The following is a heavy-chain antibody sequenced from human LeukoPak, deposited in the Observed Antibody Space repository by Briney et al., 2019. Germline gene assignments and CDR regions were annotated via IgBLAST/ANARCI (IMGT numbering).Heavy chain of an antibody. Sequence: GGSLRLSCAASGFTFSSYGMHWVRQAPGKGLEWVAFIRYDGSNKYYADSVKGRFTISRDNSKNTLYLQMNSLRVEDMAVYYCAKVAPGIAVSGYLDYWGQGTLVTVSA. CDR3: AKVAPGIAVSGYLDY. CDR1: GFTFSSYG. D-gene: IGHD6-19*01. CDR2: IRYDGSNK. J-gene: IGHJ4*02. V-gene: IGHV3-30*02.